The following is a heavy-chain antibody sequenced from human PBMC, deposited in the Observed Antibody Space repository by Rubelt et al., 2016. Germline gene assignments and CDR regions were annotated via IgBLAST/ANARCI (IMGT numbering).Heavy chain of an antibody. CDR1: GGSISSYY. D-gene: IGHD4-11*01. V-gene: IGHV4-59*08. CDR2: IYYSGST. CDR3: ARQDSWYYFDH. J-gene: IGHJ4*02. Sequence: QVQLQESGPGLVRPSETLSLTCTVSGGSISSYYWSWIRQPPGKGLEWIGYIYYSGSTSYNPSLKSRVTISEDTSKNQFSRKKSVATAADTAVYDWARQDSWYYFDHWGQGTLVTVSS.